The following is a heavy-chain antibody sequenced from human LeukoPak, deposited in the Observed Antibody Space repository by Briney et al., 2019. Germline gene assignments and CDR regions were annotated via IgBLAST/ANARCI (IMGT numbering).Heavy chain of an antibody. CDR3: ASARGGSYRSYYFDY. CDR2: IYYSGST. J-gene: IGHJ4*02. Sequence: SETLSLTCTVSGGSISRYYWSWIRQPPGQGLEWIGYIYYSGSTSYNPSLKSRVTISLDTSRTQFSLELASVTAADTAVYYCASARGGSYRSYYFDYWGQGTLVTVSS. CDR1: GGSISRYY. V-gene: IGHV4-59*01. D-gene: IGHD3-16*02.